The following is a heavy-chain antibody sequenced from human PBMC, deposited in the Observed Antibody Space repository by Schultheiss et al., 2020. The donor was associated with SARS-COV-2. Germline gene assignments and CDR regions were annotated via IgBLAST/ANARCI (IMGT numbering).Heavy chain of an antibody. CDR1: GFTFSSYG. CDR2: IWYDGSNK. CDR3: ARGRSTGWSDLNY. J-gene: IGHJ4*02. Sequence: GGSLRLSCAASGFTFSSYGMHWVRQAPGKGLEWVAVIWYDGSNKYYADSVKGRFTISRDNSKNTLYLQMNSLRAEDTAVYYCARGRSTGWSDLNYWGQGTLVTVSS. D-gene: IGHD6-19*01. V-gene: IGHV3-33*01.